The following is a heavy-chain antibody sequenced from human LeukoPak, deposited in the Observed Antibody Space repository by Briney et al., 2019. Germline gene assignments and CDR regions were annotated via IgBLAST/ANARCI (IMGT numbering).Heavy chain of an antibody. Sequence: SETLSLTCTVSGGSISSSSYYWGWIRQPPGKGLEWIGSIYYSGSTYYNPSLKSRVTISVDTSKNQFSLKLSSVTAADTAVYYCARDGGTSRSLGFRGVNKTPFDYWGQGTLVTVSS. V-gene: IGHV4-39*07. D-gene: IGHD3-10*01. CDR2: IYYSGST. J-gene: IGHJ4*02. CDR1: GGSISSSSYY. CDR3: ARDGGTSRSLGFRGVNKTPFDY.